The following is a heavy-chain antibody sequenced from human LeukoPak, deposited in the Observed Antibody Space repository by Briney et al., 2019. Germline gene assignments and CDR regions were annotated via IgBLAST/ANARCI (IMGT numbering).Heavy chain of an antibody. CDR3: AKFSASTSNWYKTPFDC. CDR1: GFIFGSCA. CDR2: ISPSGGSR. J-gene: IGHJ4*02. Sequence: PGGSLRLSCAASGFIFGSCAMSWVRQSPGKGLEWVSAISPSGGSRYYADSVKCRFTISRDNYKNTLYLQMNSLRAEETAIYYCAKFSASTSNWYKTPFDCWGQGTLVTVSS. D-gene: IGHD6-13*01. V-gene: IGHV3-23*01.